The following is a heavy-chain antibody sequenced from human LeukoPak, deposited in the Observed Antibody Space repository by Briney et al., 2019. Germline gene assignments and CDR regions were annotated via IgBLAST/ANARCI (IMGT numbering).Heavy chain of an antibody. CDR3: TTDQVGIESDY. CDR2: IRSKANGGTT. J-gene: IGHJ4*02. Sequence: GAPRHSSAASAFSSYNAWMSWGRHALRERGLWGCGIRSKANGGTTDYAAPVKGRFTISRDDSKNTLYLQMNTLKTEDTAVYYCTTDQVGIESDYWGQGTLVTVSS. CDR1: AFSSYNAW. V-gene: IGHV3-15*03. D-gene: IGHD1-26*01.